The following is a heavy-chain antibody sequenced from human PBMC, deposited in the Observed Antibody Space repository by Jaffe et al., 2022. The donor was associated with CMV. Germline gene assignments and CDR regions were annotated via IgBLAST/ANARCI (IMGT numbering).Heavy chain of an antibody. V-gene: IGHV4-39*01. CDR1: GGSISSNSYY. CDR2: IYYSGST. CDR3: ARRIQLFPYWLDP. J-gene: IGHJ5*02. Sequence: QLQLQESGPGLVKPSETLSLTCSISGGSISSNSYYWGWVRQPPGKGLEWIGNIYYSGSTDYNPSLKSRVTISLDTSKNQLSLKLSSVTAADTAMYYCARRIQLFPYWLDPWGQGTLVTVSS. D-gene: IGHD5-18*01.